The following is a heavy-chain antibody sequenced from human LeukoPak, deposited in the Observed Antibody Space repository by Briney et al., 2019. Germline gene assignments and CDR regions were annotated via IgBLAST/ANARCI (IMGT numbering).Heavy chain of an antibody. D-gene: IGHD3-10*01. J-gene: IGHJ3*02. V-gene: IGHV3-48*03. CDR2: ISSSGSTI. CDR1: GFTFSSCE. Sequence: GGSLRLSCAASGFTFSSCEMNWVRQAPGKGLEWVSYISSSGSTIYYADSVKGRFTISRDNAKNSLYLQMNSLRAEDTAVYYCARDRRGSGSYYSVDAFDIWGQGTMVTVSS. CDR3: ARDRRGSGSYYSVDAFDI.